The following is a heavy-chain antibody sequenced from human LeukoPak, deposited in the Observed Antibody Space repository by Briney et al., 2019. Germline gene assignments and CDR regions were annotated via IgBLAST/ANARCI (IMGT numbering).Heavy chain of an antibody. J-gene: IGHJ6*03. V-gene: IGHV3-53*01. CDR2: IYSGGST. CDR3: ARVDGDDYYYYYMDV. Sequence: QPGGSLRLSCAASGFTVSSNYMSWVRQAPGKGLEWVSVIYSGGSTYYADSVKGRFTISRDNSKNTLYLQMNSLRAEDTAVYYCARVDGDDYYYYYMDVWGTGTTVTISS. CDR1: GFTVSSNY. D-gene: IGHD4-17*01.